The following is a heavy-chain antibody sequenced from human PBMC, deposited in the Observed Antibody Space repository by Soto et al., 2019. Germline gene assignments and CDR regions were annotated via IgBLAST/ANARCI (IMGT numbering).Heavy chain of an antibody. Sequence: GGSLRLSCVASGFTFSSYGMHWVRQAPGKGLEWVAVIWYDGSNKYYADSVKGRFTISRDNSKNTLYLQMNSLRAEDTAVYYCARENARVYDFWSGTDYMDVWGKGTTVTVSS. V-gene: IGHV3-33*01. D-gene: IGHD3-3*01. CDR3: ARENARVYDFWSGTDYMDV. CDR1: GFTFSSYG. J-gene: IGHJ6*03. CDR2: IWYDGSNK.